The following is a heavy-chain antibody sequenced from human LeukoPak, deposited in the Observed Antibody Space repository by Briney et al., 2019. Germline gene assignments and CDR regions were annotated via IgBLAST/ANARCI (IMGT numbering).Heavy chain of an antibody. Sequence: GGSLKISFKGSGYSFTSYWIGWVRPMPGKGLGWMGIIYPGDSDTRYSPSFQGQVTISADKSISTAYLQWSSLKASDTAMYYCARYGRGSGSYYNGGAFDIWGQGTMVTVSS. D-gene: IGHD3-10*01. J-gene: IGHJ3*02. CDR2: IYPGDSDT. CDR3: ARYGRGSGSYYNGGAFDI. CDR1: GYSFTSYW. V-gene: IGHV5-51*01.